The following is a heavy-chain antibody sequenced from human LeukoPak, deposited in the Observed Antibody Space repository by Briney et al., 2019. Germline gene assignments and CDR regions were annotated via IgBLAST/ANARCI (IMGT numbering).Heavy chain of an antibody. V-gene: IGHV3-33*01. CDR1: GFTFSSYG. J-gene: IGHJ4*02. D-gene: IGHD5-18*01. CDR3: ARDGGYSYGLTN. Sequence: GGSLRLSCAASGFTFSSYGMHWVRQAPGKGLEWVAVIWYDGSNKYYADSVKGRFTISRDNSKNTLYLQMNSLRAEDTAVYYCARDGGYSYGLTNWGQGTLVTVSS. CDR2: IWYDGSNK.